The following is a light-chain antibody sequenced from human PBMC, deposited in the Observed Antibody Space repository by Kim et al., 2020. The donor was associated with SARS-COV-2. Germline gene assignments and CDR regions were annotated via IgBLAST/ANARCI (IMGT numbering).Light chain of an antibody. CDR1: NIGRKS. J-gene: IGLJ3*02. CDR2: YDR. V-gene: IGLV3-21*04. Sequence: APGKTARITCGGNNIGRKSVHWYQQKPGKAPVLVIHYDRDRPSGITERFSGSNSGNTATLTISRVEAGDEADYYCQVWDSSSDHRVFGGGTQLTVL. CDR3: QVWDSSSDHRV.